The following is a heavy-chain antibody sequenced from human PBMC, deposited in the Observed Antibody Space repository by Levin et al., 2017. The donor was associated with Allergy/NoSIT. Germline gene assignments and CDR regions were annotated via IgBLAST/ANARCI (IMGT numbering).Heavy chain of an antibody. V-gene: IGHV3-48*01. Sequence: SCAASGFTFSSYCMNWVRQAPGKGLEWVSYISSSSSTIYYADSVKGRFTISRDNAKNSLYLQMNSLRAEDTAVYYCARGGRWVPNDYWGQGTLVTVSA. CDR3: ARGGRWVPNDY. D-gene: IGHD4/OR15-4a*01. CDR1: GFTFSSYC. J-gene: IGHJ4*02. CDR2: ISSSSSTI.